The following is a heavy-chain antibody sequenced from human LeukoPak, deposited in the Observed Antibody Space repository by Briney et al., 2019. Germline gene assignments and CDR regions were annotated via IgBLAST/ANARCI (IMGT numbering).Heavy chain of an antibody. CDR1: GFTFSSYG. Sequence: PGGSLRLSCAASGFTFSSYGMHWVRQAPGKGLEWVAAISYDGSNKYYADSVKGRFTISRDNSKNTLYLQMNSLRAEDTAVYYCAKPQGGSSGWYDNWFDPWGQGTLVTVSS. CDR2: ISYDGSNK. J-gene: IGHJ5*02. CDR3: AKPQGGSSGWYDNWFDP. V-gene: IGHV3-30*18. D-gene: IGHD6-19*01.